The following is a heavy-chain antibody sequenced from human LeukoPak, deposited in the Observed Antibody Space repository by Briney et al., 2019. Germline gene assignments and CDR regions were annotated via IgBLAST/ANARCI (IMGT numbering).Heavy chain of an antibody. D-gene: IGHD3-10*01. CDR2: ISGYNGQT. CDR1: GYTFSNHG. CDR3: ARDIGVSQFDY. J-gene: IGHJ4*02. V-gene: IGHV1-18*01. Sequence: ASVKVSCKASGYTFSNHGISWVRQARGQGLEGMGWISGYNGQTEYAQKFQGRVTLTTDTSTSTAYMEVRSLTSDDTAVYYCARDIGVSQFDYWGQGTLVTVSS.